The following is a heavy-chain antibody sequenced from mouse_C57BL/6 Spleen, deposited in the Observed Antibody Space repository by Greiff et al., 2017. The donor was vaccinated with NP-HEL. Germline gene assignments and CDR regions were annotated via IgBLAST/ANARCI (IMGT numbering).Heavy chain of an antibody. D-gene: IGHD2-4*01. Sequence: EVHLVESGGDLVKPGGSLKLSCAASGFTFSSYGMSWVRQTPDKRLEWVATISSGGSYTYYPDSVKGRFTISRDNAKNTLYLQMSSLKSEDTAMYYCARHPLSMITTQAWFAYWGQGTLVTVSA. J-gene: IGHJ3*01. CDR2: ISSGGSYT. CDR3: ARHPLSMITTQAWFAY. V-gene: IGHV5-6*01. CDR1: GFTFSSYG.